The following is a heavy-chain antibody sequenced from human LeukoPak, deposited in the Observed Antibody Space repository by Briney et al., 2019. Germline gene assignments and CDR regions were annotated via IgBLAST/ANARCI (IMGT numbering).Heavy chain of an antibody. D-gene: IGHD1-26*01. Sequence: SVKVSCKATGGTFSSYAISWVRQAPGQGLEWMGGIIPIFGTANYAQKFQGRVTITADESTSTAYMELSSLRSEDTAVYYCARALIVGATPFDYWGQGTLVTVSS. CDR2: IIPIFGTA. V-gene: IGHV1-69*13. CDR3: ARALIVGATPFDY. CDR1: GGTFSSYA. J-gene: IGHJ4*02.